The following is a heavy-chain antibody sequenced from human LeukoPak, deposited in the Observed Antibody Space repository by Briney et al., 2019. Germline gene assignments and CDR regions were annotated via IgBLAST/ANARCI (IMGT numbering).Heavy chain of an antibody. CDR1: RYTFTDYY. CDR2: INPKSGET. Sequence: ASVKVSCKASRYTFTDYYMHWVRQAPGQGLEWIGWINPKSGETRYEQNFQGRVTMTRDTSITTAYMEPSRLRSDDTAVYYCAREAGDNTYNVWGQGTMVTVSS. CDR3: AREAGDNTYNV. D-gene: IGHD7-27*01. J-gene: IGHJ3*01. V-gene: IGHV1-2*02.